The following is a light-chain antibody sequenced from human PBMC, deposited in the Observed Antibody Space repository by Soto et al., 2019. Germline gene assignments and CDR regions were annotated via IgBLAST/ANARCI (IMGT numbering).Light chain of an antibody. CDR3: QKYNNWPRT. CDR1: QNVNSN. V-gene: IGKV3-15*01. CDR2: GAS. Sequence: EKVMTQSPATLSVSPGERATLSCRASQNVNSNLAWYQQKPGQAPRLLIYGASSRATGIPARFTGSGSGTEFTLTISSLQSEDFAVYYCQKYNNWPRTFGQGTKVEVK. J-gene: IGKJ1*01.